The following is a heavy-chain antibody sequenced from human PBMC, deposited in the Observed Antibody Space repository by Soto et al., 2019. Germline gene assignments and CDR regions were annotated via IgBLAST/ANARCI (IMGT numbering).Heavy chain of an antibody. V-gene: IGHV3-23*01. D-gene: IGHD4-17*01. CDR1: GFTFSTRA. Sequence: GGSLRLSCVASGFTFSTRAMMWVRQAPGKGLEWVSGIVGSGDAFHADSVKGRFTISKDNSKNTLYLQMNGLRAEDTTVYFCAKDAVYDDGVWLPDYWGQGTLVTVSS. J-gene: IGHJ4*02. CDR2: IVGSGDA. CDR3: AKDAVYDDGVWLPDY.